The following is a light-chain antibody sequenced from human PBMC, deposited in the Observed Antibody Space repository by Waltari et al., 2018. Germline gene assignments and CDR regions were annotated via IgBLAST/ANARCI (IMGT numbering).Light chain of an antibody. V-gene: IGKV3-11*01. CDR3: QQRNKWPPIT. CDR1: QNVGTY. CDR2: EAS. Sequence: EVVLTQSPATLSLSPGERATLPCGASQNVGTYLAWFQQKPGQAPRLLIYEASNRATGVPARFSGSGSETDFTLTISSLEPEDSAVYYCQQRNKWPPITFGPGTRVEIK. J-gene: IGKJ3*01.